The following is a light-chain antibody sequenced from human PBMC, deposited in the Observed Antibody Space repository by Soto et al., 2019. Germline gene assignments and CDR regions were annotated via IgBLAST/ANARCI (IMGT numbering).Light chain of an antibody. CDR1: SSDVGGYNY. V-gene: IGLV2-14*01. J-gene: IGLJ1*01. Sequence: QSALTQPASVSGSPGQSITISCTGTSSDVGGYNYVSWYQQYPGKAPKLMIYDVTNRPSGVSNRFSGSKSGNTASLTISGLQADDEADYYCGSYRIPTAVFGTGTKVTVL. CDR3: GSYRIPTAV. CDR2: DVT.